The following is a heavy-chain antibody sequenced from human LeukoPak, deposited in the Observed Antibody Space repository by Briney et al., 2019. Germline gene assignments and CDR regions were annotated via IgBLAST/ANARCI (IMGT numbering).Heavy chain of an antibody. CDR2: IYPSDSDT. D-gene: IGHD6-13*01. V-gene: IGHV5-51*01. J-gene: IGHJ5*02. CDR1: GYSFTSYW. CDR3: ARGGSSPGNWFDP. Sequence: GESLKISCKGSGYSFTSYWIGWVRDMPGKGLEWMGIIYPSDSDTRYNPSFQGQVIISADKSISTAYLQWGGLKASDTAMYYCARGGSSPGNWFDPWGQGTLVTVSS.